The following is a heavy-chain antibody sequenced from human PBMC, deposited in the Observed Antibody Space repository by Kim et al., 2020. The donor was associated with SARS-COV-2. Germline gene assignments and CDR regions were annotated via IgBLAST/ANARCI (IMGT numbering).Heavy chain of an antibody. Sequence: GGSLRLSCAASGFTFSTHWMNWIGQAPGKGLEWVANIKTDGSAQYYVDSVKGRFTISRDNAKNSLYLQMNSLRADDTAVYYCGRDMDVWGQGTTVTVS. V-gene: IGHV3-7*01. J-gene: IGHJ6*02. CDR2: IKTDGSAQ. CDR1: GFTFSTHW. CDR3: GRDMDV.